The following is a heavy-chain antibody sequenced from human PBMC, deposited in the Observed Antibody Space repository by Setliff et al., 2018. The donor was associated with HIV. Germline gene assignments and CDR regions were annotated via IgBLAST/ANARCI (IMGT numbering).Heavy chain of an antibody. D-gene: IGHD4-17*01. CDR3: AREPPHGGEYILTTYYMDV. CDR2: INHSGNT. Sequence: PSETLSLTCAVSGGSFTCYYWSWIRQTPGKGLEWIAEINHSGNTNYNPSLKSRVTISVVTSKSHFSLKMTSVTAADTAVYYCAREPPHGGEYILTTYYMDVWGKGTTVTVSS. J-gene: IGHJ6*03. V-gene: IGHV4-34*01. CDR1: GGSFTCYY.